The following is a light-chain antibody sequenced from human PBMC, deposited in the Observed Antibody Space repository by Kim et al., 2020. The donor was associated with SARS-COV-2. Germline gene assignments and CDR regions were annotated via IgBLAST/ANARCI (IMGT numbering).Light chain of an antibody. CDR1: QVINNY. CDR3: QKYDCATWT. Sequence: DIQMTQSPSSLSASVGDRVTITCRASQVINNYLAWYQQKPGKAPTVLIYGASTLHSGVPSRFSGSGSGTDFTLTISSLQPEDVGTYYCQKYDCATWTFGHGTKVDIK. CDR2: GAS. J-gene: IGKJ1*01. V-gene: IGKV1-27*01.